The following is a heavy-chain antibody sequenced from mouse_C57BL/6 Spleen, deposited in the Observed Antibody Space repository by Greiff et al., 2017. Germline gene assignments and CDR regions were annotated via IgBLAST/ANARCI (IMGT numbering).Heavy chain of an antibody. V-gene: IGHV2-2*01. CDR2: IWSGGST. CDR1: GFSFTSYG. Sequence: VKLVESGPGLVQPSQSLSITCTVSGFSFTSYGVHWVRQSPGKGLEWLGVIWSGGSTDYNAAFISRLSISKDNSKSQVFFKMNSLQADDTAIYYCARGRLRQYYFDYWGQGTTLTVSS. CDR3: ARGRLRQYYFDY. J-gene: IGHJ2*01. D-gene: IGHD2-4*01.